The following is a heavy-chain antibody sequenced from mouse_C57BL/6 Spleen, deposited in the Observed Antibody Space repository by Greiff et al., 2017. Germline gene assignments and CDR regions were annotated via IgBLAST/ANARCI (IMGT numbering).Heavy chain of an antibody. CDR1: GYSFTGYY. Sequence: EVQLQQSGPELVKPGASVKISCKASGYSFTGYYMNWVKQSPEKSLEWIGEINPSTGGTTYNQKFKAKATLTVDKSSSTAYMQLKSLTSEDSAVXYCARREVIGYYAMDYWGQGTSVTVSS. CDR3: ARREVIGYYAMDY. J-gene: IGHJ4*01. CDR2: INPSTGGT. D-gene: IGHD2-14*01. V-gene: IGHV1-42*01.